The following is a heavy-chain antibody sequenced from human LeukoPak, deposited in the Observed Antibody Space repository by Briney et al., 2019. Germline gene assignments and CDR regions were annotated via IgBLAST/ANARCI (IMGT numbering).Heavy chain of an antibody. Sequence: PGGSLRLSCAASGFTFSSYAMGWVRQAPGKGLEWVSGISGSGESTNYADSVKGRFTISRDNSKNTLHLQMNSLRSEDTAIYYCAKDLRGESYYFDYWGQGTLVTVSS. CDR2: ISGSGEST. V-gene: IGHV3-23*01. CDR3: AKDLRGESYYFDY. J-gene: IGHJ4*02. CDR1: GFTFSSYA. D-gene: IGHD3-10*01.